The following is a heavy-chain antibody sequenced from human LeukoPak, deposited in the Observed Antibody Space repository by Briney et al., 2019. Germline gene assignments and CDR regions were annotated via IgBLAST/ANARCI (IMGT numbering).Heavy chain of an antibody. V-gene: IGHV3-43*01. CDR1: GFTFDDYT. Sequence: GGSLRLSCAASGFTFDDYTMHWVRQAPGKGLEWVSLISWDSGSTYYADSVKGRFTISRDNSKNSLYLQMNSLRTEDTAFYLCAKGIPAHDYGALFDYWGQGTLVTVSS. CDR3: AKGIPAHDYGALFDY. CDR2: ISWDSGST. D-gene: IGHD4-17*01. J-gene: IGHJ4*02.